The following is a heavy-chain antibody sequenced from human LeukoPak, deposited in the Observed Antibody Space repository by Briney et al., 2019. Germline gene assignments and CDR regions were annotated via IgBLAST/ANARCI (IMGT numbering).Heavy chain of an antibody. CDR2: IYSGGST. CDR1: GFSVSSNY. V-gene: IGHV3-66*02. D-gene: IGHD2-15*01. J-gene: IGHJ6*02. Sequence: PGGSLRLSCVASGFSVSSNYMTWVRQAPGKGLEWVSVIYSGGSTYYADSVKGRFTISRDNSKNTLFLQMNSLRPEDTAVFYCARTRSYCSGGTCYSYSLTPRDYGMDVWGQGTTVTVSS. CDR3: ARTRSYCSGGTCYSYSLTPRDYGMDV.